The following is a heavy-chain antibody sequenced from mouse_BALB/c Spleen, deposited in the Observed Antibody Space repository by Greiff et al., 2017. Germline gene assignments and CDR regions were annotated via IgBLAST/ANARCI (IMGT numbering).Heavy chain of an antibody. V-gene: IGHV5-6-5*01. J-gene: IGHJ4*01. CDR3: ARDYRYVGEAMDY. D-gene: IGHD2-14*01. CDR2: ISSGGST. CDR1: GFTFSSYA. Sequence: LVESGGGLVKPGGSLKLPCAASGFTFSSYALSWVRQTPEKRLEWVASISSGGSTYYPDSVKGRITISRDNARNILYLQMSSLRSEDTAMYYCARDYRYVGEAMDYWGQGTSVTVSS.